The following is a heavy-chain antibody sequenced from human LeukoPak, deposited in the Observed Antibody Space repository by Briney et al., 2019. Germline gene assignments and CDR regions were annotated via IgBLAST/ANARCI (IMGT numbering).Heavy chain of an antibody. CDR2: IKQDGSQK. V-gene: IGHV3-7*01. CDR3: ARDGGWAVRGADY. D-gene: IGHD3-10*01. Sequence: GGSLRLSCAASGFTFSDYWMTWVRQAPGKGLEWVANIKQDGSQKYYVDSVKGRFTISRDNAKNSLYLQMDSLRAEDTAGYYCARDGGWAVRGADYWGQGTLVIVSS. J-gene: IGHJ4*02. CDR1: GFTFSDYW.